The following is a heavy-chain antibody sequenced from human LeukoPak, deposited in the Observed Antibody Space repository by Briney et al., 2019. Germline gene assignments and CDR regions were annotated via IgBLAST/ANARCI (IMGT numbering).Heavy chain of an antibody. CDR1: GFTFSSYS. D-gene: IGHD2-15*01. Sequence: PGGSLRLSCAASGFTFSSYSMNWVRQAPGEGLEWVSSISSSSSYIYYADSVKGRFTISRDNAKNSLYLQMNSLRAEDTAVYYCARDLVVAARFSGFGFDPWGQGTLVTVSS. CDR3: ARDLVVAARFSGFGFDP. V-gene: IGHV3-21*01. CDR2: ISSSSSYI. J-gene: IGHJ5*02.